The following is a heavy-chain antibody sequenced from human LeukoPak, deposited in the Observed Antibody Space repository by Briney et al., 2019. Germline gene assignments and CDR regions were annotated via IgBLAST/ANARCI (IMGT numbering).Heavy chain of an antibody. D-gene: IGHD3-22*01. V-gene: IGHV5-51*01. CDR2: IYPGGSDT. CDR3: ARQLGYYYDSSGYLNLPFDY. J-gene: IGHJ4*02. Sequence: GESLKISCKGSGYSFTSYWIGWVRQMPGKGLEWMGIIYPGGSDTRYSPSFQGQVTISADKSISTAYLQWSSLKASDTAMYYCARQLGYYYDSSGYLNLPFDYWGQGTLVTVSS. CDR1: GYSFTSYW.